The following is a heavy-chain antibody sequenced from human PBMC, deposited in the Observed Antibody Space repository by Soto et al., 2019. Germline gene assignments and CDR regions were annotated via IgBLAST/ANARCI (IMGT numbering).Heavy chain of an antibody. Sequence: ASVKVSCKASGYTFTSYGISWVRQAPGQGLEWMGWISAYNGNTNNAQKLQGRVTMTTDTSTSTAYMELRSLRSDDTAVYYCARGYYYDSSGYYQNAFDIWGKGTMVTVSS. V-gene: IGHV1-18*04. D-gene: IGHD3-22*01. J-gene: IGHJ3*02. CDR1: GYTFTSYG. CDR3: ARGYYYDSSGYYQNAFDI. CDR2: ISAYNGNT.